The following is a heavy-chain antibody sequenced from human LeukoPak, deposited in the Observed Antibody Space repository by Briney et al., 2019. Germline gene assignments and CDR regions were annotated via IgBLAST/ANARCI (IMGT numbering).Heavy chain of an antibody. J-gene: IGHJ4*02. D-gene: IGHD1-14*01. Sequence: PSETLSLTCTVSGGSISSSNYYWGWIRQPPGKGLEWVGSIYYSGSTYYNPSLKSRVTISVDTSTNQFSLKLSSVTAADTAVYYCAREVRSNRRADYWGQGTLVTVSS. CDR1: GGSISSSNYY. CDR2: IYYSGST. CDR3: AREVRSNRRADY. V-gene: IGHV4-39*07.